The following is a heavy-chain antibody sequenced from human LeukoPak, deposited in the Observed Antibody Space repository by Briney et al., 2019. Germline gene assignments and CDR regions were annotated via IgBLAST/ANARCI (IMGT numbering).Heavy chain of an antibody. CDR3: ARDLVGTSGAN. D-gene: IGHD1-26*01. CDR2: ITSSSSPI. J-gene: IGHJ4*02. CDR1: GFTFSSHS. Sequence: GGSLRLSCAASGFTFSSHSMNWVRQAPGRGLEWVSYITSSSSPIYYADSVKGRFTISRDNAKNSLYLQLNSLRAEDTAVYYCARDLVGTSGANWGQGTLVTVSS. V-gene: IGHV3-48*01.